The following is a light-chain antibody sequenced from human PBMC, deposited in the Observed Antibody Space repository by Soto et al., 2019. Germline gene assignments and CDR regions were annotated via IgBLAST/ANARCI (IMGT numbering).Light chain of an antibody. CDR3: SSYTSSSTYV. CDR1: SSDVGGYNY. Sequence: LTQPASVSGSPGQSITISCTGTSSDVGGYNYVSWYQQHPGKAPKLMIYDVSTRPSGVSDRFSGSKSGNTASLTIFGLQAEDEADYYCSSYTSSSTYVFGTGTRSPS. J-gene: IGLJ1*01. V-gene: IGLV2-14*01. CDR2: DVS.